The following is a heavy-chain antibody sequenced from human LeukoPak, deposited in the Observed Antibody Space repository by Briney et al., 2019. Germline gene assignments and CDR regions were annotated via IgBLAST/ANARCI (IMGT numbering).Heavy chain of an antibody. Sequence: GRSLRLSCAASGFTFDNYAMHWVRQAPGKGLEWVSGIARNSGNTGFADSVKGRFTISRDNAENSLSLQMNSLTPEDTAFYFCAKDMNSYGSGSSYNPWGPFDSWGQGTLVTVSS. CDR3: AKDMNSYGSGSSYNPWGPFDS. J-gene: IGHJ4*02. CDR2: IARNSGNT. D-gene: IGHD3-10*01. CDR1: GFTFDNYA. V-gene: IGHV3-9*01.